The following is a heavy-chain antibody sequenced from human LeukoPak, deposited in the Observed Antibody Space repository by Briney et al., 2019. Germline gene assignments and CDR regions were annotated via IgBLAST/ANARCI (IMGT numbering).Heavy chain of an antibody. D-gene: IGHD3-22*01. J-gene: IGHJ4*02. Sequence: SETLSLTCTVSGGPISTYYWSWIRQPPGKGLEWIGYIYYTGSTNYNPSLKSRVTMSVDTSKNQFSLELSSVTAADTAVYYCARVGAYYYDSSGYYHNYFDYWGQGTLVTVSS. CDR1: GGPISTYY. V-gene: IGHV4-59*08. CDR3: ARVGAYYYDSSGYYHNYFDY. CDR2: IYYTGST.